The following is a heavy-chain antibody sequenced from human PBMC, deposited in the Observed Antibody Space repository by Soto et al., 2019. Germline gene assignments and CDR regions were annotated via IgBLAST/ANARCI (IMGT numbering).Heavy chain of an antibody. Sequence: SETLSLTCTVSGGSISSSSYYWGWIRQPPGKGLEWIGSIYYSGSTNYNPSLKSRVTISVDTSKNQFSLKLSSVTAADTAVYYCARGRGYSGYDWPYWGQGTLVTVSS. V-gene: IGHV4-39*07. CDR3: ARGRGYSGYDWPY. CDR1: GGSISSSSYY. J-gene: IGHJ4*02. CDR2: IYYSGST. D-gene: IGHD5-12*01.